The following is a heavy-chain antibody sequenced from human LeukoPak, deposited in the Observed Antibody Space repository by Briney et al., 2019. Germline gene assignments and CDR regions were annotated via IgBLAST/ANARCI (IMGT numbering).Heavy chain of an antibody. CDR1: GGTFSSYA. CDR3: ARDLGYYGSGSYWSYFDY. D-gene: IGHD3-10*01. V-gene: IGHV1-69*04. CDR2: IIPILGIA. Sequence: ASVKVSCKASGGTFSSYAISWVRQAPGQGLEWMGRIIPILGIANYAQKFQGRVTITADKSTSTAYMELRSLRSDDTAVYYCARDLGYYGSGSYWSYFDYWGQGTLVTVSS. J-gene: IGHJ4*02.